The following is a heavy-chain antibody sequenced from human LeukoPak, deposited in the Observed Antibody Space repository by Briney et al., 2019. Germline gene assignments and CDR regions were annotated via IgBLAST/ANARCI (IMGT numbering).Heavy chain of an antibody. J-gene: IGHJ6*02. D-gene: IGHD4-23*01. Sequence: PSETLSLTCTVSGGPISSYYWSWIRQPPGKGLEWIGYIYYSGSINYNPSLKSRVTISVDTSKNQFSLKLSSVTAADTAVYYCARLAPASVVTPWAYYYGMDVWGQGTTVTVSS. CDR3: ARLAPASVVTPWAYYYGMDV. CDR1: GGPISSYY. V-gene: IGHV4-59*08. CDR2: IYYSGSI.